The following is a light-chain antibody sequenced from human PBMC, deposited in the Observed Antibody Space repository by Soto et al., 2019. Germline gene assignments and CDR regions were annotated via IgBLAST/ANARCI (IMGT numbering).Light chain of an antibody. CDR2: ATS. CDR3: QQYYTYPWT. J-gene: IGKJ1*01. CDR1: QGISSY. Sequence: AIRMTQSPSSLSASTGDRVTITCRASQGISSYLAWFQQKPGRPPKLLMSATSTLQSDVPARFSGSGSGTDFTLTIGCLLSGDLATYYCQQYYTYPWTFGQGTEVEIK. V-gene: IGKV1-8*01.